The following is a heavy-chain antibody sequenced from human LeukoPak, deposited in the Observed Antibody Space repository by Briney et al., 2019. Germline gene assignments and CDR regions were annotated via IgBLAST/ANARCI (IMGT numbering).Heavy chain of an antibody. CDR2: ISGSGGST. J-gene: IGHJ4*02. V-gene: IGHV3-23*01. CDR1: GFTFSSYA. Sequence: GGSLRFSCAASGFTFSSYAMSWVRQAPGKGLEWVSAISGSGGSTYYADSVKGRFTISRDNSKNTLYLQMNSLRAEDTAVHYCAKEGMVRGVIIYAVDYWGQGTLVTVSS. CDR3: AKEGMVRGVIIYAVDY. D-gene: IGHD3-10*01.